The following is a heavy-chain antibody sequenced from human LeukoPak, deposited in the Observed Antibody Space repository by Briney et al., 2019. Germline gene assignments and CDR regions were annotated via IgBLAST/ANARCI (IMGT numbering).Heavy chain of an antibody. V-gene: IGHV4-39*01. Sequence: PSETLSLTCTVSGGSISRSSYYWGWIRQPPGKGLEWIGSIYYTGSTDYNPSLKSRVTISEDTSKKLFSLKLSSVTAADTAVYYCVGHYVGLTMKRILGNLHFDLWGRGTLVTVSS. J-gene: IGHJ2*01. CDR2: IYYTGST. D-gene: IGHD2-15*01. CDR3: VGHYVGLTMKRILGNLHFDL. CDR1: GGSISRSSYY.